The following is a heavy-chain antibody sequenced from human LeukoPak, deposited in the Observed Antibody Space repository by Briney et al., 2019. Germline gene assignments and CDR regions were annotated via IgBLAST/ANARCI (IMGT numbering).Heavy chain of an antibody. J-gene: IGHJ4*02. Sequence: PGGSPRLSCAASGFTFSSYAMTWVRQAPGKGLEWVSAISGSGDRTYYADSVKGRFTISRDNSKDTLHLQMNSLRAEDTAVYYCAKDGSRIAVAGSYYDYWGQGTLVTVSS. V-gene: IGHV3-23*01. D-gene: IGHD6-19*01. CDR1: GFTFSSYA. CDR2: ISGSGDRT. CDR3: AKDGSRIAVAGSYYDY.